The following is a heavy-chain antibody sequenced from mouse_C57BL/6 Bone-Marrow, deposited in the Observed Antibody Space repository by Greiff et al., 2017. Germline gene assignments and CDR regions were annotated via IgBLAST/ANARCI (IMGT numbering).Heavy chain of an antibody. CDR3: ARGITTV. CDR1: GYTFTDYY. Sequence: EVQLQQSGPELVKPGASVKISCKASGYTFTDYYMNWVKQSHGKSLEWIGDINPNNGGTSYNQKFKGKATLTVDKSSSTAYMALRSLTSEDYSVYYCARGITTVWGQGTTLTVSS. J-gene: IGHJ2*01. D-gene: IGHD2-4*01. CDR2: INPNNGGT. V-gene: IGHV1-26*01.